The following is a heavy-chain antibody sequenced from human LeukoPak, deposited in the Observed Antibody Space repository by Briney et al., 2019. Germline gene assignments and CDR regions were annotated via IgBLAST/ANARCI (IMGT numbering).Heavy chain of an antibody. J-gene: IGHJ5*02. CDR2: IYTSGST. CDR1: GGSISSYY. CDR3: ARTIAGAAGFWLDA. Sequence: SETLSLTCTVSGGSISSYYWSWIRQPAGKGLEWIGCIYTSGSTNYNPSLKSRVTMSVDTSKNQFSLKLSSVTAADTAVYYCARTIAGAAGFWLDAWGQGTPVTISS. V-gene: IGHV4-4*07. D-gene: IGHD6-25*01.